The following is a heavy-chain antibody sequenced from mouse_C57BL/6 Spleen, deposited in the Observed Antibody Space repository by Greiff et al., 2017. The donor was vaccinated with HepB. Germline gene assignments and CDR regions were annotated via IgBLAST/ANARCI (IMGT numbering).Heavy chain of an antibody. D-gene: IGHD1-1*01. J-gene: IGHJ2*01. Sequence: EVQGVESGPVLVKPGASVKMSCKASGYTFTDYYMNWVKQSHGKSLEWIGVINPYNGGTSYNQKFKGKATLTVDKSSSTAYMELNSLTSEDSAVYYCARKGYGSSYDYWGQGTTLTVSS. V-gene: IGHV1-19*01. CDR2: INPYNGGT. CDR3: ARKGYGSSYDY. CDR1: GYTFTDYY.